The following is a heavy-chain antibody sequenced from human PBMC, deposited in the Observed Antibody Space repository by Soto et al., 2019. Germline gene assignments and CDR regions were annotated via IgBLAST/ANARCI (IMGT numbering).Heavy chain of an antibody. CDR2: ISGSGSST. V-gene: IGHV3-23*01. Sequence: EVQLLESGGGLVQPGGSLRLSCAASGSTFSSYAMSWVRQAPGKGLEWVSAISGSGSSTYYADSVKGRFTISRDNSKNTVYLQMNSLRAEDTALYYCAKGYNSGWSFFDYWGQGTLVTVSS. J-gene: IGHJ4*02. CDR3: AKGYNSGWSFFDY. CDR1: GSTFSSYA. D-gene: IGHD6-19*01.